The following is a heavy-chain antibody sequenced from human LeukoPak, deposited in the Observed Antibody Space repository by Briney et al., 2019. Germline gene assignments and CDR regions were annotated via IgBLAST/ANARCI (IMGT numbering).Heavy chain of an antibody. J-gene: IGHJ6*03. D-gene: IGHD2-8*01. CDR3: ARDQLGYCTNGVCLKYYYYCMDV. CDR2: INSDGSST. Sequence: GGSLRLSCAASGFTFSSYWMHWVRQAPGKGLVWVSRINSDGSSTSYADSVKGRFTISRDNAKNTLYLQMNSLRAEDTAAYYCARDQLGYCTNGVCLKYYYYCMDVWGKGTTVTVSS. V-gene: IGHV3-74*01. CDR1: GFTFSSYW.